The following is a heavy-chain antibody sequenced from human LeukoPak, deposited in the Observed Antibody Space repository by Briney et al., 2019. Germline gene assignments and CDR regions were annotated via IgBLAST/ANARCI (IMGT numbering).Heavy chain of an antibody. CDR1: GDSFSSNSAA. J-gene: IGHJ4*02. CDR2: TYYRSKLYH. D-gene: IGHD3-9*01. Sequence: SQTLSLTCAFSGDSFSSNSAAWHWLRQSPSRGFEWLGSTYYRSKLYHDFAVSVESRITINPDTSKNQFSLQLNSVTPEDTAMYYCARSGLRDYCDCWGRGTLVTVSS. CDR3: ARSGLRDYCDC. V-gene: IGHV6-1*01.